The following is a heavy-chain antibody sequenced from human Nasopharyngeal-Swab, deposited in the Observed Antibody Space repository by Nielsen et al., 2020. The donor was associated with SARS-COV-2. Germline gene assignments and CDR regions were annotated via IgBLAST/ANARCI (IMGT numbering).Heavy chain of an antibody. CDR1: GFTFSNAW. CDR3: TTEGLDCSSTSCYVRDYYYGMDV. V-gene: IGHV3-15*01. D-gene: IGHD2-2*01. J-gene: IGHJ6*02. Sequence: GGSLRRSCAASGFTFSNAWMSWVRQAPGKGLEWVGRIKSKTDGGTTDYAAPVKGRFTISRDDSKNTLYLQMNSLKTEDTAVYYCTTEGLDCSSTSCYVRDYYYGMDVWGQGTTVTVSS. CDR2: IKSKTDGGTT.